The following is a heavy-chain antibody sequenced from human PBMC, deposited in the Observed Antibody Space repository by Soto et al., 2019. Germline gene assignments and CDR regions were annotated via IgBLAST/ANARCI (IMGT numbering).Heavy chain of an antibody. CDR1: GDSVSSNSGA. CDR2: TYYRSKWFH. V-gene: IGHV6-1*01. Sequence: SQTLSLTCAIFGDSVSSNSGAWNWIRQSPLRGLEWLGRTYYRSKWFHDYAASVKSRITINPDTSKNQIFLQLKSVTPEDTAVYYCARWGCGWTNNWFDPSGQGTLVTVSS. J-gene: IGHJ5*02. D-gene: IGHD6-19*01. CDR3: ARWGCGWTNNWFDP.